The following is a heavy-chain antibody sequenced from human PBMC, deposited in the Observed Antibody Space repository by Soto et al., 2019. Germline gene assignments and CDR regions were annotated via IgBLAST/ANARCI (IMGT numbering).Heavy chain of an antibody. Sequence: QVQLVESGGGVVQPGRSLRLSCAAAGFTFSSYGMHWVRQAPGTGLEWVAVMSYDGSKYYADTVKGRFTISRDNSKNTLYLQINSLRPEDTAVYFCSKGGFYSSSSNLPSLAWGQGTLVTVSS. CDR3: SKGGFYSSSSNLPSLA. CDR2: MSYDGSK. J-gene: IGHJ4*02. V-gene: IGHV3-30*18. CDR1: GFTFSSYG. D-gene: IGHD6-6*01.